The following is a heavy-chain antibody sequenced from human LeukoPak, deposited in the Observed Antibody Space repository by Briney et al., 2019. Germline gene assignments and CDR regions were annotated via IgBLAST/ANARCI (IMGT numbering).Heavy chain of an antibody. J-gene: IGHJ4*02. V-gene: IGHV1-24*01. D-gene: IGHD1-26*01. CDR3: AIPSGSLLPLDY. CDR2: FDPKDGET. Sequence: GASVKVSCKVSGYTLTELSMHWVRQAPGKGLEWMGGFDPKDGETIYAQKFQGRVTMTEDTSTDTAYMELSSLRSEDTAVYYCAIPSGSLLPLDYWGQGTLVTVSS. CDR1: GYTLTELS.